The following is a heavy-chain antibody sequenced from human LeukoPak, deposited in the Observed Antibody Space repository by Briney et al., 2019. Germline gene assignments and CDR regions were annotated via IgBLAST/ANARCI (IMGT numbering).Heavy chain of an antibody. CDR2: ISSSSSYI. CDR3: ARVEATAVFY. V-gene: IGHV3-21*01. D-gene: IGHD2-21*02. Sequence: GGSLRLSCAASGFTFSSYSMNWVRQAPGKGLEWVSSISSSSSYIYYADSVKSRFTISRDNAKNSLYLQMNSLRADDTAVYYCARVEATAVFYWGQGTLVIVSS. CDR1: GFTFSSYS. J-gene: IGHJ4*02.